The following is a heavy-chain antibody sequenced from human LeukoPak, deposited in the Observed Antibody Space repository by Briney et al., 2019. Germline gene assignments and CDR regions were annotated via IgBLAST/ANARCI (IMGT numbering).Heavy chain of an antibody. CDR3: VKEKDCGRECYFFDS. V-gene: IGHV3-20*04. CDR2: INWNGGST. J-gene: IGHJ4*02. CDR1: GFTFDDYG. D-gene: IGHD2-21*01. Sequence: GGSLRLSCAASGFTFDDYGMSWVRQAPGKGLEWVSGINWNGGSTGYADSMKGRFTISRDNRQDSLYLQMNSLTTEDTAIYYCVKEKDCGRECYFFDSWGQGALVTVSS.